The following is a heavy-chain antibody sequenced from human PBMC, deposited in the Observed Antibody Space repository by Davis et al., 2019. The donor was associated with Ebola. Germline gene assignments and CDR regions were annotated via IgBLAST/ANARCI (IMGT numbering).Heavy chain of an antibody. CDR1: GFTFSSYA. V-gene: IGHV3-23*01. J-gene: IGHJ6*02. D-gene: IGHD6-6*01. Sequence: GESLKISCAASGFTFSSYAMSWVRQAPGKGLEWVSAISGSGGSTYDADSVKGRFTISRDNSKNTLYLQMNSLRVEDTAVYYCAKDVLLGYSSSGGMDVWGQGTTVTVSS. CDR3: AKDVLLGYSSSGGMDV. CDR2: ISGSGGST.